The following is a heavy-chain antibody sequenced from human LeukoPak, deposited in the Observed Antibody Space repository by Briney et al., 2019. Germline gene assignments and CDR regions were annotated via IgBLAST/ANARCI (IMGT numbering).Heavy chain of an antibody. CDR1: GFAISAFW. J-gene: IGHJ4*02. CDR3: ARGGVRAAIDN. V-gene: IGHV3-7*01. Sequence: GGSLRLSCAASGFAISAFWWHWVRQAPGKGLEWVANIKEDGSGSERYYADSVKGRFTISRDNAKNSLYLQMNSLRVEDTAVYYCARGGVRAAIDNCGQGNLVTVSS. CDR2: IKEDGSGSER. D-gene: IGHD1-1*01.